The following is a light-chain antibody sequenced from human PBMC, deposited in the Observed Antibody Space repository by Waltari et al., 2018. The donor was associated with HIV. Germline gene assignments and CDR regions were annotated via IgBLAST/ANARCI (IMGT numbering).Light chain of an antibody. CDR3: QQSYSIPPWT. CDR1: ESIGNY. J-gene: IGKJ1*01. CDR2: TTS. Sequence: DIQMTQSPSSLSASVGDRVTITCRASESIGNYLNWYRQKPGKAPELLIHTTSSLQRGVPSRFSCSRSGTDVTLTISSLQPEDSATYYCQQSYSIPPWTFGQGTKVEIK. V-gene: IGKV1-39*01.